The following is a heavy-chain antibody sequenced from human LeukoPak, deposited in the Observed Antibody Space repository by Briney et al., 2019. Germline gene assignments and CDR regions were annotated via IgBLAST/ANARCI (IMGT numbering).Heavy chain of an antibody. V-gene: IGHV3-53*01. J-gene: IGHJ4*02. Sequence: GGSLRLSCAASGFTFSSYVMTWVRQAPGKGLEWVSVLYSGGSTYYADSVKGRFTISRDNSKNTLYLQMNSLRAEDTAVYYCARAPRMVYFDYWGQGTLVTVSS. D-gene: IGHD2-15*01. CDR3: ARAPRMVYFDY. CDR2: LYSGGST. CDR1: GFTFSSYV.